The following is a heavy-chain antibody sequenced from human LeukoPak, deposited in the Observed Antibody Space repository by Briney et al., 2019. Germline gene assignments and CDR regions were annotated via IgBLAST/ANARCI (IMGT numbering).Heavy chain of an antibody. J-gene: IGHJ4*02. CDR2: FDPEDGET. D-gene: IGHD3-9*01. CDR1: GYTLTELS. V-gene: IGHV1-24*01. Sequence: GAALKVSCKVSGYTLTELSMHWVRQAPGKGLEWMGGFDPEDGETIYAQKFQGRVTMTEDTSTDTAYMGLTRLRSDDTAVYYCAREGGYDILTGYQDYWGQGTLVTVSS. CDR3: AREGGYDILTGYQDY.